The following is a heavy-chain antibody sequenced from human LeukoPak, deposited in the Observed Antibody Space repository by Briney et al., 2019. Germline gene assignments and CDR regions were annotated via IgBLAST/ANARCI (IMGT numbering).Heavy chain of an antibody. J-gene: IGHJ4*02. CDR3: ARSQQLIRTFDY. V-gene: IGHV4-59*01. CDR2: ISYSGDT. D-gene: IGHD6-13*01. Sequence: SETLSLTCTVSGDSISPYYWSWIRHPPGKGREWIGYISYSGDTNYNPSLKSRVTMSVDTSKNQLSLKLSSVTAADTAVYYCARSQQLIRTFDYWGQGTLVTVSS. CDR1: GDSISPYY.